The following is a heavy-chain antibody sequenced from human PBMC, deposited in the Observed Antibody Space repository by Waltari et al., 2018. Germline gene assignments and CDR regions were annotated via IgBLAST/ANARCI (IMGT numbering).Heavy chain of an antibody. CDR2: INVDGGYI. D-gene: IGHD3-9*01. J-gene: IGHJ4*02. CDR1: GFSFGAYW. CDR3: ARKGGTGYPYGPFYYDH. Sequence: EVHLVESGGGLVQPGGSLSLSCAASGFSFGAYWMPWVRQVPGRGLEWVSRINVDGGYISYADSVRGRFTISRDNAESTVYLHLNNLRVDDTAVYFCARKGGTGYPYGPFYYDHWGQGTLVNVSS. V-gene: IGHV3-74*01.